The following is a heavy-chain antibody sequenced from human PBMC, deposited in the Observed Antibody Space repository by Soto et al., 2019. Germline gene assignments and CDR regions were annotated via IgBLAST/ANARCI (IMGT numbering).Heavy chain of an antibody. J-gene: IGHJ5*02. V-gene: IGHV4-4*02. Sequence: QVQLQESGPGLVKPSGTLSLTCAVSGGSISSSNWWSWVRQPPGKGLEWIGEIYHSGSTNYNPSLKSLVTISVDKSKNQFSLKLSSVTAADTAVYYCARDRGAAGLRWFDPWGQGTLVTVSS. D-gene: IGHD6-13*01. CDR3: ARDRGAAGLRWFDP. CDR1: GGSISSSNW. CDR2: IYHSGST.